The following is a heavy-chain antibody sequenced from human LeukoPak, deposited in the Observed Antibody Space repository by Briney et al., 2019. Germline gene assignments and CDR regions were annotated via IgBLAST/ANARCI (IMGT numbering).Heavy chain of an antibody. V-gene: IGHV4-59*01. J-gene: IGHJ4*02. CDR1: GGSISSYY. D-gene: IGHD2-21*02. CDR3: ARQLAYCGGDCYDFDY. Sequence: PSETLSLTCTVSGGSISSYYWSWIRQPPGKGLEWIGYIYYSGSTNYNPSLKSRVTISVDTSKNQFSLKLSSVTAADTAVYYCARQLAYCGGDCYDFDYWGQGTLVTVSS. CDR2: IYYSGST.